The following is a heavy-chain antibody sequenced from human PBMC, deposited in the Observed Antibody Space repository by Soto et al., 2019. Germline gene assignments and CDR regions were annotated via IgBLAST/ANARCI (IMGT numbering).Heavy chain of an antibody. CDR1: GLTFSDYS. V-gene: IGHV3-48*01. J-gene: IGHJ5*02. CDR2: ISSSGSTM. Sequence: GGSLRLSCAASGLTFSDYSMNWVRQAPGKGLEWVSYISSSGSTMYYADSVKGRFTISRDNAKNSLYLQMNTLRAEDTAVYYCARDPGTLNWFDPWGQGTLVTVSS. D-gene: IGHD3-10*01. CDR3: ARDPGTLNWFDP.